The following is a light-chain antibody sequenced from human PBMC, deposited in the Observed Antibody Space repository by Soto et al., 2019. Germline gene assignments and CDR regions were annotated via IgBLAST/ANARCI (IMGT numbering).Light chain of an antibody. J-gene: IGKJ1*01. Sequence: EIVLTQSPGTLSLSPGERATLSCRASESVSSSYLAWYQQKPGQAPRLLIYGVSSRATGIPDRFNGSGSGTDFTLTITRLEPEDFAVYYCQQYGSSRTFGQGTKVEIK. CDR2: GVS. CDR3: QQYGSSRT. CDR1: ESVSSSY. V-gene: IGKV3-20*01.